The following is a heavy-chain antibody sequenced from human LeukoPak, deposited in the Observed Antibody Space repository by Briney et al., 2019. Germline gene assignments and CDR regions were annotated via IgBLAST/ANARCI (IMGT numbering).Heavy chain of an antibody. CDR1: GGSISSGGYY. D-gene: IGHD3-3*01. V-gene: IGHV4-31*03. J-gene: IGHJ5*02. CDR2: IYYSGST. Sequence: SQTLSLTCTVSGGSISSGGYYWSWIRQHPGKGLEWIGYIYYSGSTYYNPSLKSRVTISVGTSKNQFSLKLSSVTAADTAVYYCARDLLGSTIFGVVIMDHWFDPWGQGTLVTVSS. CDR3: ARDLLGSTIFGVVIMDHWFDP.